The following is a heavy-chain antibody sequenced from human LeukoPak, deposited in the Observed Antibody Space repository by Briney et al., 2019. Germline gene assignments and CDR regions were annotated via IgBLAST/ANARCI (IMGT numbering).Heavy chain of an antibody. Sequence: ASVKVSCKASGYTFTSYDINWVRQATGQGLGWMGWMNPNSGNTGYAQKFQGRVTMTRNTSISTAYMELSSLRSEDTAVYYCARGPSTYYDFWSGLDYYYGMDVWGQGTTVTVSS. D-gene: IGHD3-3*01. CDR3: ARGPSTYYDFWSGLDYYYGMDV. V-gene: IGHV1-8*01. CDR2: MNPNSGNT. J-gene: IGHJ6*02. CDR1: GYTFTSYD.